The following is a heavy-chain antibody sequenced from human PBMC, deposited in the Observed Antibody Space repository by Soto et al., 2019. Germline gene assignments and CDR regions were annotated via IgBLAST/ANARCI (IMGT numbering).Heavy chain of an antibody. D-gene: IGHD5-18*01. CDR1: GYSFTSYW. J-gene: IGHJ6*02. CDR2: IDPSDSYT. CDR3: ARHYRNTAMGTYYYYYGMDV. V-gene: IGHV5-10-1*01. Sequence: PGESLKISCKGSGYSFTSYWISWVRQMPGKGLEWMGRIDPSDSYTNYSPSFQGHVTISADKSISTAYLQWSSLKASDTAMYYCARHYRNTAMGTYYYYYGMDVWGQGTTVTVSS.